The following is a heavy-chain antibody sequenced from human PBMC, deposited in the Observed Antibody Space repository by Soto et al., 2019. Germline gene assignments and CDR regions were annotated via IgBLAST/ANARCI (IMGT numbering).Heavy chain of an antibody. CDR1: GYTFTSYD. D-gene: IGHD3-16*02. CDR3: VITFGGVIAHDAFDI. Sequence: ASVKVSCKASGYTFTSYDINWVRQATGQGLEWMGWMNPNSGNTGYAQKFQGRVTMTRNTSISTAYMELSSLGSEGTAVYYCVITFGGVIAHDAFDIWGQGTMVTVSS. J-gene: IGHJ3*02. CDR2: MNPNSGNT. V-gene: IGHV1-8*01.